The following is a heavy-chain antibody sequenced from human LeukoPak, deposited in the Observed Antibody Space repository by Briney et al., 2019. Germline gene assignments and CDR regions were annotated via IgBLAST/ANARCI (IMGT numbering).Heavy chain of an antibody. CDR2: IYHSGST. D-gene: IGHD6-13*01. CDR1: GGSISSGGYY. J-gene: IGHJ5*02. Sequence: MSSQTLSLTCTVSGGSISSGGYYWSWIRQPPGKGLEWIGYIYHSGSTYYNPSLKSRVTISVDRSKNQFSLKLNSVIAADTAVFYCARLQSRIAANNNWFDPWGQGTLVIVSS. V-gene: IGHV4-30-2*01. CDR3: ARLQSRIAANNNWFDP.